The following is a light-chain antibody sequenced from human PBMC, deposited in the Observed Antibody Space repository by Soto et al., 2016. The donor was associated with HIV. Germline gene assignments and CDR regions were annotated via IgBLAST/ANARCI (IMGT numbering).Light chain of an antibody. V-gene: IGKV1-9*01. J-gene: IGKJ4*01. CDR3: QHLNNYPLT. CDR2: AAS. CDR1: QSISTW. Sequence: DIQMTQSPSTLSASVGDRVTITCRASQSISTWLAWYQQKPGKAPKLLISAASTLHSGVPSRFSGSGSGTEFTLTIRSLQPEDFATYYCQHLNNYPLTFGGGTKVEIK.